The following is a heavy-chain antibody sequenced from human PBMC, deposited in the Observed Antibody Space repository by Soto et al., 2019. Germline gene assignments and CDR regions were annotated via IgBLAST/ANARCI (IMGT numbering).Heavy chain of an antibody. Sequence: GASVKVSCKTSGDTFKKNVFTWVRQAPGQGLEWMGGTIPALGKTHYIEKLQGRVTITVDDATRTVYMEVRDLTSEDTAIYYCARGPFRPSAMDVWGQGTTVTVSS. CDR1: GDTFKKNV. D-gene: IGHD3-10*01. CDR2: TIPALGKT. V-gene: IGHV1-69*10. CDR3: ARGPFRPSAMDV. J-gene: IGHJ6*02.